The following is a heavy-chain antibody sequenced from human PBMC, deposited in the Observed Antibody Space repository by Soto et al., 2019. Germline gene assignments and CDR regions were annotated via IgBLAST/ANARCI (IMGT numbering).Heavy chain of an antibody. V-gene: IGHV3-23*01. CDR3: ARRGSGSYYDY. CDR1: GFTFSSYA. J-gene: IGHJ4*01. CDR2: ISGSGDST. D-gene: IGHD1-26*01. Sequence: EVQLLESGGGLVQPGGSLRLSCAASGFTFSSYAMRWVRQAPVKGLEWVSAISGSGDSTYYADSVKGRFTISRDNYKNALYLQMHSLRAEDTAVYYCARRGSGSYYDYWGPGTLVTVSS.